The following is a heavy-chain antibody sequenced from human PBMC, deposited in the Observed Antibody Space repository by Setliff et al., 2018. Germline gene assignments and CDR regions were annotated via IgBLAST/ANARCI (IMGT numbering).Heavy chain of an antibody. CDR2: ISSSGSTI. J-gene: IGHJ4*02. Sequence: PGGSLRLSCAASGFTFRSYEMNWVRQAPGKGLEWVSYISSSGSTIYYADSVKGRFTISRDNAKNSLYLQMNSLRAEVTAVYYCARAQAAYNWNYYVLGYWGQGTLVTVSS. CDR3: ARAQAAYNWNYYVLGY. V-gene: IGHV3-48*03. CDR1: GFTFRSYE. D-gene: IGHD1-7*01.